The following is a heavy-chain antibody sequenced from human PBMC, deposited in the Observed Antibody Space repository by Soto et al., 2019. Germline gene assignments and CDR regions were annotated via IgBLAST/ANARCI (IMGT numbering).Heavy chain of an antibody. CDR1: WFTVSSNY. V-gene: IGHV3-53*01. Sequence: WSLRLCCAASWFTVSSNYMSWVRQAPGKGLEWVSVIYSGGSTYYADSVKGRFTISRDNSKNTLYLQMNSLRAEDTAVYYCARDRIAAARSRYYYGMDVWGQGTTVTVSS. CDR2: IYSGGST. D-gene: IGHD6-13*01. J-gene: IGHJ6*02. CDR3: ARDRIAAARSRYYYGMDV.